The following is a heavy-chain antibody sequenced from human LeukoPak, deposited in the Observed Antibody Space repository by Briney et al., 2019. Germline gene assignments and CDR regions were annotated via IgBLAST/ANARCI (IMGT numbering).Heavy chain of an antibody. CDR2: INPSGGST. CDR3: ARGGGGYDHYYGMDV. J-gene: IGHJ6*04. CDR1: GYTFTSYY. V-gene: IGHV1-46*01. Sequence: GASVKVSCKASGYTFTSYYMHWVRQAPGQGLEWMGIINPSGGSTSYAQKFQGRVTMTRDTSTSTVYMELSSLRSEDTAVYYCARGGGGYDHYYGMDVWGKGTTDTVSS. D-gene: IGHD5-12*01.